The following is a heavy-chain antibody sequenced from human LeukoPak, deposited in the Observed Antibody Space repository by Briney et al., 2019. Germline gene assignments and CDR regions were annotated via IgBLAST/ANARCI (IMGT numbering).Heavy chain of an antibody. V-gene: IGHV4-59*08. Sequence: NPSETLSLTCTVSGGSISSYYWSWIRQPPGEGLEWIGYIYYSGSTNYNPSLKSRVTISVDTSKNQFSLKLSSVTAADTAVYYCARHPYGSNGDPDYWGQGTLVTVSS. CDR2: IYYSGST. CDR1: GGSISSYY. D-gene: IGHD4-23*01. J-gene: IGHJ4*02. CDR3: ARHPYGSNGDPDY.